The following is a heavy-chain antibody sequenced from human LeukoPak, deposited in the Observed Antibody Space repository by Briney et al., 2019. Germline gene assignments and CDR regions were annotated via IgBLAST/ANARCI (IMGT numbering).Heavy chain of an antibody. Sequence: PSETLSLTCTVSGGSVSSGSYYWSWIRQPPGKGLEWIGYIYYSGSANYNPSLKSRVTISVDTSKNQFSLKLSSVTAADTAVYYCASFGGVVQGWFGIWGQGTMVTVSS. CDR3: ASFGGVVQGWFGI. CDR1: GGSVSSGSYY. J-gene: IGHJ3*02. V-gene: IGHV4-61*01. CDR2: IYYSGSA. D-gene: IGHD3-10*01.